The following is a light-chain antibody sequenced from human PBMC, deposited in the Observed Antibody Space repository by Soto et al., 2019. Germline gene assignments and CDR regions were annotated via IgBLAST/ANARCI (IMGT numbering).Light chain of an antibody. CDR3: QQYGSSPRT. J-gene: IGKJ1*01. V-gene: IGKV3-20*01. CDR2: GAS. CDR1: QSVVSNY. Sequence: EIVLTQSPGTLSLSPGERATLSRRAGQSVVSNYLAWYQQKPGQAPRLLIYGASSRATGIPDRFSGSGSGTDFTLTISRLEPEDFAVYYCQQYGSSPRTFGQGTKVEIK.